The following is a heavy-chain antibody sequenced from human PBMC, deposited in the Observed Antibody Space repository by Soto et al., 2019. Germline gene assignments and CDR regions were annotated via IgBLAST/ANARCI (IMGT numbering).Heavy chain of an antibody. D-gene: IGHD5-18*01. J-gene: IGHJ6*02. Sequence: GGSLRLSCAASGFTFSSYSMNWVRQAPGKGLEWVSYISSSSSTIYYADSVKGRFTISRDNAKNSLYLQMNSLRDEDTAVYYCAREVGGIQLWYYYLYYYGMDVWGQGTTVTVSS. CDR3: AREVGGIQLWYYYLYYYGMDV. CDR2: ISSSSSTI. V-gene: IGHV3-48*02. CDR1: GFTFSSYS.